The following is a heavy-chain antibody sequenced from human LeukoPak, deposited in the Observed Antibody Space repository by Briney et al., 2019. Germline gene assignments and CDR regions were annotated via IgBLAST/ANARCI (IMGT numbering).Heavy chain of an antibody. Sequence: GGSLRLSCAASGFTFSSYSMNWVRQAPGKGLEWVSYISSSSSTIYYADSVKGRFTISRDNAKNSLYLQMNSLRAEDTAVCYCARDSTGYSYGTFDYWGQGTLVTVSS. CDR1: GFTFSSYS. CDR3: ARDSTGYSYGTFDY. V-gene: IGHV3-48*01. D-gene: IGHD5-18*01. CDR2: ISSSSSTI. J-gene: IGHJ4*02.